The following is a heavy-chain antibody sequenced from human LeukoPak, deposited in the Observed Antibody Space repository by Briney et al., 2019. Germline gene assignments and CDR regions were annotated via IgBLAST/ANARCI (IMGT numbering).Heavy chain of an antibody. J-gene: IGHJ1*01. V-gene: IGHV1-8*01. D-gene: IGHD2-21*02. CDR3: ATDLPCGGDCYSQYFQH. CDR1: GYTFTSYD. Sequence: ASVKVSCKASGYTFTSYDINWVRQATGQGLEWMGWMNPNSGNTGYAQKFQGRVTMTRNTSISTAYMELSSLRSEDTAVYYCATDLPCGGDCYSQYFQHWGQGTLVTVSS. CDR2: MNPNSGNT.